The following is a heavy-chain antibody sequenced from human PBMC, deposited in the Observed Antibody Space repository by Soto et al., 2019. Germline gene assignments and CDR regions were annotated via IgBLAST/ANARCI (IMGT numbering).Heavy chain of an antibody. J-gene: IGHJ2*01. D-gene: IGHD4-17*01. Sequence: QVQLVQSGAEVKKPGSSVKVSCKASGGTFSSYAISWVRQAPGQGLEWMGGIIPIVGTANYAQKFQGRVTITADESTSTAYMELSSLRSEDTAVYYCARDLDYGDYSWYFDLWGRGTLVTVSS. CDR2: IIPIVGTA. CDR1: GGTFSSYA. CDR3: ARDLDYGDYSWYFDL. V-gene: IGHV1-69*12.